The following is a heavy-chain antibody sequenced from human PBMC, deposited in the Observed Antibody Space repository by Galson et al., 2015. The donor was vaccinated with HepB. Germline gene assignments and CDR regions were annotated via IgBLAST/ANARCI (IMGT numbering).Heavy chain of an antibody. CDR2: INPSGGST. CDR1: GYTFTSYY. J-gene: IGHJ3*02. V-gene: IGHV1-46*01. CDR3: ARGRGSSSPRGAFDI. Sequence: SVKVSCKASGYTFTSYYMHWVRQAPGQGLEWMGIINPSGGSTSYAQKFQGRVTMTRDTSTSSVYMGLSSLRSEDTAVYYCARGRGSSSPRGAFDIWGQGTMVTVSS. D-gene: IGHD6-6*01.